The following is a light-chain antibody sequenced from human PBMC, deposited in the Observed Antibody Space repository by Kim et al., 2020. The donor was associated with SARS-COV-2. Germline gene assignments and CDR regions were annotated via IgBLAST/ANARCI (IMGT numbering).Light chain of an antibody. V-gene: IGKV1-8*01. J-gene: IGKJ1*01. CDR1: QGISSY. CDR3: QHYYSYHWT. Sequence: AIRITQSPSSLSASTGDRVTITCRASQGISSYLAWYQQKPGKAPKLLIYAASTLQSGVPSRFSGSGSGTDFTLTISCLQSEEFATYYCQHYYSYHWTFGQGTKVDIK. CDR2: AAS.